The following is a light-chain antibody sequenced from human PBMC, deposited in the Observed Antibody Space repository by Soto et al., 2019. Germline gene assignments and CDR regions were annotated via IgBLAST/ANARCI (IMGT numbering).Light chain of an antibody. CDR3: QQYTSYPWT. CDR1: QRIRYW. Sequence: DIQMTQSPSTLSASVGDRATITCRASQRIRYWLAWFQQKAGKAPKLLIYEASRLESGVPSRISGSGSGTEVTLTISSLQPDDFATYYCQQYTSYPWTFGQGTKVEIK. V-gene: IGKV1-5*03. CDR2: EAS. J-gene: IGKJ1*01.